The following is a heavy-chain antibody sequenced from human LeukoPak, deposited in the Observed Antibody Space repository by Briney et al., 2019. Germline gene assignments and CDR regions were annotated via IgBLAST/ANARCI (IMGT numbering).Heavy chain of an antibody. CDR1: GFTFSSYA. D-gene: IGHD6-13*01. J-gene: IGHJ4*02. CDR2: ISGSGGNT. Sequence: GGSLRLSCAASGFTFSSYAMSWVRQAPGKGLEWVSAISGSGGNTYYADSVKGRFTISRDNSKNTLYLQMNSLRAEDTAVYYCAKRRGRGIAAAGTFDYWGQGTLVTVSS. V-gene: IGHV3-23*01. CDR3: AKRRGRGIAAAGTFDY.